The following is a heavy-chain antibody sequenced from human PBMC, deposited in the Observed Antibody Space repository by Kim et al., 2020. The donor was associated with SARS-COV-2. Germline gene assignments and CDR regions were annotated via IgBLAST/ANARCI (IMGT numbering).Heavy chain of an antibody. CDR1: GFTFSSYS. CDR3: ARLTLAAAGTRKSNYGMDV. D-gene: IGHD6-13*01. V-gene: IGHV3-48*02. CDR2: ISSSSSTI. J-gene: IGHJ6*02. Sequence: GGSLRLSCAASGFTFSSYSMNWVRQAPGKGLEWVSYISSSSSTIYYADSVKGRFTISRDNAKNSLYLQMNSLRDEDTAVYYCARLTLAAAGTRKSNYGMDVWSQGATVTVSS.